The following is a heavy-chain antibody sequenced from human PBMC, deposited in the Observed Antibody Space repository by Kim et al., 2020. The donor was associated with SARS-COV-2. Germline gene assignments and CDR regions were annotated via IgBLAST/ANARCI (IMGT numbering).Heavy chain of an antibody. V-gene: IGHV4-39*01. CDR2: IYYSGST. D-gene: IGHD1-1*01. Sequence: SETLSLTCTVAGGSISSSSYYWGWIRQPPGKGLEWIGSIYYSGSTYYNPSLKSRVTISVDTSKNQFSLKLSSVTAADTAVYYWARHPDKTGTLDYYYHY. J-gene: IGHJ6*03. CDR1: GGSISSSSYY. CDR3: ARHPDKTGTLDYYYHY.